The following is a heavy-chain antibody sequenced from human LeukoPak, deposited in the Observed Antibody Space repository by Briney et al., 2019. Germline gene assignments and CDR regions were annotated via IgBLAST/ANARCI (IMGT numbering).Heavy chain of an antibody. CDR1: GYTFTSYG. V-gene: IGHV1-18*01. CDR2: ISAYNGNT. CDR3: AREEEITFGGVIDTPFDY. D-gene: IGHD3-16*02. J-gene: IGHJ4*02. Sequence: VASVKVSCKASGYTFTSYGISWVRQAPGQGLEWMGWISAYNGNTNYAQKLQGRVTMTTDTSTSTAYMELRSLRSDDTAVYYCAREEEITFGGVIDTPFDYWGQGTLVTVSS.